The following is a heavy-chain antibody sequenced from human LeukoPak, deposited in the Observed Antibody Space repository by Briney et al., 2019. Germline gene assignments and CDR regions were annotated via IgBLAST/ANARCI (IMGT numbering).Heavy chain of an antibody. Sequence: GASVKVSCKASGGTFISYAISWVRQAPGRGLEWMGGIIPIFGTANYAQKFQGRVTITADGSTSTAYMELSSLRSEDTAVYYCWGYCSGGSCYRFDYWGQGTLVTVSS. J-gene: IGHJ4*02. CDR2: IIPIFGTA. CDR3: WGYCSGGSCYRFDY. CDR1: GGTFISYA. D-gene: IGHD2-15*01. V-gene: IGHV1-69*13.